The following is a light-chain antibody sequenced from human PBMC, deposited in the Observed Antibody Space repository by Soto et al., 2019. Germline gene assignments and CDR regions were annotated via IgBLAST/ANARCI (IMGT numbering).Light chain of an antibody. Sequence: EIVLTQSPATLSLSPGERATLSCRASQSVSSYFASYQQKPAQQPRLLLFDASTSATGVTARFIGSGSWADFTLTTSSLQQAEYAVDYCQQRSNWPPATFGQGTKLEIK. V-gene: IGKV3-11*01. CDR1: QSVSSY. J-gene: IGKJ5*01. CDR3: QQRSNWPPAT. CDR2: DAS.